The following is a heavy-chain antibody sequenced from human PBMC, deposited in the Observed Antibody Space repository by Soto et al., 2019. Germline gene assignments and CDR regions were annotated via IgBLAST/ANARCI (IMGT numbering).Heavy chain of an antibody. CDR1: GGSISSSSYY. Sequence: SETLSLTCTVSGGSISSSSYYWGWIRQPPGKGLEWIGSIYYSGSTYYNPSLKSRVTISVDTSKNQFSLKLSSVTAADTAVYYCARKGDIVLVPAAMTWFDPWGQGTLVTVSS. CDR3: ARKGDIVLVPAAMTWFDP. J-gene: IGHJ5*02. CDR2: IYYSGST. D-gene: IGHD2-2*01. V-gene: IGHV4-39*01.